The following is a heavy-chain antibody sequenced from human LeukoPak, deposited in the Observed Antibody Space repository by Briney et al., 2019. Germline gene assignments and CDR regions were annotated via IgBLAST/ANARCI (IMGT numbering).Heavy chain of an antibody. D-gene: IGHD2-15*01. CDR1: GYAFTNQV. Sequence: AAVKVSFKASGYAFTNQVISWVGQAPGQGLEWMGWISPYNGNTDYPQKVRGRVTMTTDTSTSTAYMELRSLRSDDSAVYYSARGPEGHCSSGSCPTSWFDPWGQGTLVTVSS. CDR2: ISPYNGNT. J-gene: IGHJ5*02. CDR3: ARGPEGHCSSGSCPTSWFDP. V-gene: IGHV1-18*01.